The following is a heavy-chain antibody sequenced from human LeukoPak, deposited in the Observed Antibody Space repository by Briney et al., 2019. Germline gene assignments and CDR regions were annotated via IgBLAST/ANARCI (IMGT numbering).Heavy chain of an antibody. CDR2: INWNGGST. CDR3: ARWLPSVAGTFDY. Sequence: GGSLRLSCAASGFTFRSYGMSWVRQAPGKGLEWVSGINWNGGSTGYADSVKGRFTISRDNAKNSLYLQMNSLRAEDTALYYCARWLPSVAGTFDYWGQGTLVTVSS. D-gene: IGHD6-19*01. V-gene: IGHV3-20*04. CDR1: GFTFRSYG. J-gene: IGHJ4*02.